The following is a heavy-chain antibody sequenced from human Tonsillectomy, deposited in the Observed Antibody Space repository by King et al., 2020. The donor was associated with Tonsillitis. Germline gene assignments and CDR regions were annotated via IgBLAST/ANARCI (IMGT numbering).Heavy chain of an antibody. Sequence: QLQESGPGLVKPSETLSITCTVPGGSIGDDSYFWGWIRQPPGKGLEWIGSLYYSGSTHYSPSLKSRLTISVDTSKNQFSLKLNSVTVADTAVYYCAVHLVRWDTVDYWGQGPLVTVSS. D-gene: IGHD4-17*01. J-gene: IGHJ4*02. V-gene: IGHV4-39*01. CDR3: AVHLVRWDTVDY. CDR2: LYYSGST. CDR1: GGSIGDDSYF.